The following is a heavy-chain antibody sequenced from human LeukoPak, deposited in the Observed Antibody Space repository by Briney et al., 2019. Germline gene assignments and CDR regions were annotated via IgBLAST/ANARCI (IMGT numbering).Heavy chain of an antibody. Sequence: GRSLRLSCTASGFTFSSYGMHWVRQAPGKGLEWVAVIWYDGSNKYYADSVKGRFTISRDNSKNTLYLQMNSLRAEDTAVYYCARFGYSYGLNDAFDIWGQGTMVTVSS. V-gene: IGHV3-33*01. J-gene: IGHJ3*02. D-gene: IGHD5-18*01. CDR2: IWYDGSNK. CDR3: ARFGYSYGLNDAFDI. CDR1: GFTFSSYG.